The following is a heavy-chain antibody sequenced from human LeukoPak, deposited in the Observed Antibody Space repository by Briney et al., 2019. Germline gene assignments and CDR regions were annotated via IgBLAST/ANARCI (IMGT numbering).Heavy chain of an antibody. CDR1: GVTVSSNY. CDR3: AREKGYCSSTNCFDKWFDP. Sequence: GGSLRLSCAASGVTVSSNYMSWVRQAPGKGLEWVSVIYSGGSTYYADSVKGRFTISRDNLKNTVYLQMNSLRAEDTAVYYCAREKGYCSSTNCFDKWFDPWGQGTLVTVPS. CDR2: IYSGGST. J-gene: IGHJ5*02. V-gene: IGHV3-53*01. D-gene: IGHD2-2*01.